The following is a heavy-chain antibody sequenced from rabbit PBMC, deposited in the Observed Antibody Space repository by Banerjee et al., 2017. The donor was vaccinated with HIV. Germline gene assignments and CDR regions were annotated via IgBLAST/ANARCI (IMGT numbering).Heavy chain of an antibody. V-gene: IGHV1S43*01. CDR3: ARDLAGVIGWNFGL. J-gene: IGHJ4*01. CDR2: IYTGSGAT. CDR1: GFSFSSSYW. Sequence: QEQLEESGGDLVKPEGSLTLTCTASGFSFSSSYWICWVRQAPGKGLEWIGCIYTGSGATYYASWVNGRFTISRSTSLNTVDLKMTSLTAADTATYFCARDLAGVIGWNFGLWGPGTLVTVS. D-gene: IGHD4-1*01.